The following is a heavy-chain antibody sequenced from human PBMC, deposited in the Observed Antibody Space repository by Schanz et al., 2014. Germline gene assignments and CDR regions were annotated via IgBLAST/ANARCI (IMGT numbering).Heavy chain of an antibody. CDR1: GFTVNTNY. V-gene: IGHV3-53*01. J-gene: IGHJ3*01. CDR3: ARDSRYCTGVDCKGDAFDL. Sequence: EVQLVESGGGLIQPGGSLRLSCAVSGFTVNTNYMSWVRQAPGKGLEWISSMYINSGSTQYADSVKGRFIISRDSSKNTLFLQMNSLRAEDTAVYHCARDSRYCTGVDCKGDAFDLWGQGTLVTVSS. D-gene: IGHD2-8*02. CDR2: MYINSGST.